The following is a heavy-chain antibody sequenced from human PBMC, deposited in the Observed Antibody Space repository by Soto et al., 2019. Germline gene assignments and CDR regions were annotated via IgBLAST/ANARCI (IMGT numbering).Heavy chain of an antibody. CDR2: ISGSGGST. CDR3: AKGAYGPESYDC. Sequence: GGALRLSCAASGFTFSNYAMTWVRQSPGKGLEWVSGISGSGGSTSYAVSVKGRFTISRDNSKNTLYLQMNSLKAEDTAIYFCAKGAYGPESYDCWGRGTLVIGSS. CDR1: GFTFSNYA. J-gene: IGHJ4*02. V-gene: IGHV3-23*01. D-gene: IGHD3-10*01.